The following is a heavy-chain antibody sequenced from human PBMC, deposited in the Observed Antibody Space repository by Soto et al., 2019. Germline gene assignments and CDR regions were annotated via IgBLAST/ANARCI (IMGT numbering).Heavy chain of an antibody. J-gene: IGHJ4*02. CDR3: ARDGGAD. CDR1: GFTFSSYA. V-gene: IGHV3-30-3*01. CDR2: MSYDGSNK. D-gene: IGHD3-16*01. Sequence: QVQLVESGGGVVQPGRSLRLSCAASGFTFSSYAMHWVRRAPGKGLEWMAVMSYDGSNKYYADSVKGRFTISRDNSKNTLYLQMSSLRPEDTALYYCARDGGADWGQGTLVIVSS.